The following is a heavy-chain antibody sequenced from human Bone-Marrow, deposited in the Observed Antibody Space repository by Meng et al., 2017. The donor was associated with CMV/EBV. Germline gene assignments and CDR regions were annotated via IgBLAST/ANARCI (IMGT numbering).Heavy chain of an antibody. CDR3: AKDRIFGEVGYFDC. CDR2: IKQDGSEK. J-gene: IGHJ4*02. CDR1: GFTFSSYE. Sequence: GESLKISCAASGFTFSSYEMNWVRQAPGKGLEWVANIKQDGSEKYYVDSVKGRFTISRDNAKNSLYLQMNSLSDEDTAVYYCAKDRIFGEVGYFDCWGQGPRSPSPQ. V-gene: IGHV3-7*01. D-gene: IGHD3-3*02.